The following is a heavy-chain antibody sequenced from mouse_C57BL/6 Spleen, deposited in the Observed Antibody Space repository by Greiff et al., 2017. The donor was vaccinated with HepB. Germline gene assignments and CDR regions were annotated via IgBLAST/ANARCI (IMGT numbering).Heavy chain of an antibody. CDR1: GYTFTSYW. CDR2: IHPNSGST. V-gene: IGHV1-64*01. CDR3: AERYYYAMDY. J-gene: IGHJ4*01. Sequence: VQLQQPGAELVKPGASVKLSCKASGYTFTSYWLHWVKQRPGQGLEWIGMIHPNSGSTNYNEKFKNKVTMTVDKSSSTAYMQLSSLTSEDAAVYYCAERYYYAMDYGGQGTSVTVSS.